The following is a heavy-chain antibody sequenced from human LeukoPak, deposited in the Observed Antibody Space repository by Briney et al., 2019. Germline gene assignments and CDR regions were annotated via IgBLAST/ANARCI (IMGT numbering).Heavy chain of an antibody. D-gene: IGHD4-11*01. V-gene: IGHV3-23*01. CDR2: ISGSGGST. Sequence: GGSLRLSCAASGFTFSSYAMSWVRQAPGKGLEWVSAISGSGGSTYYADSVKGRFTISRDNSKNTLYLQMDSLRPEDTAVYYCASSLMTTVTTFDYWGQGTLVTVSS. CDR3: ASSLMTTVTTFDY. CDR1: GFTFSSYA. J-gene: IGHJ4*02.